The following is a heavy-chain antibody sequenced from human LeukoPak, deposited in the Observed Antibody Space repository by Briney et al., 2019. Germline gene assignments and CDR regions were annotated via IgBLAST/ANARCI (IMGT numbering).Heavy chain of an antibody. CDR1: GFTFSSYG. CDR3: ARDEIAVAGNRYFQH. Sequence: GGSLRLSCAASGFTFSSYGMRWVRQAPDKGLEWVAVIWYDGSNKYYADSVKGRFTISRDNSKNTLYLQMNSLRAEDTAVYYCARDEIAVAGNRYFQHWGQGTLVTVSS. V-gene: IGHV3-33*08. CDR2: IWYDGSNK. D-gene: IGHD6-19*01. J-gene: IGHJ1*01.